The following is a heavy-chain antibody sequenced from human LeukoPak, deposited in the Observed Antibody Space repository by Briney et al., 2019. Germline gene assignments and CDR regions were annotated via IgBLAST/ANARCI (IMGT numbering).Heavy chain of an antibody. J-gene: IGHJ4*02. Sequence: GSLRLSCAASGFTFSSYSMNWVRQAPGKGLEWVAVISYDGSNKYYTDSVKGRFTISRDNSKNTLYLQMNSLRTEDTAVYYCAREGWIVVVTLGIDYWGQGTLVTVSS. CDR2: ISYDGSNK. CDR3: AREGWIVVVTLGIDY. CDR1: GFTFSSYS. D-gene: IGHD3-22*01. V-gene: IGHV3-30*03.